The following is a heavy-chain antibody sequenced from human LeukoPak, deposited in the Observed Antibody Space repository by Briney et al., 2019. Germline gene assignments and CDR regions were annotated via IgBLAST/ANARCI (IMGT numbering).Heavy chain of an antibody. Sequence: PGGSLRLSCAASGFTFSDYDMHWVRQATGKGLEWVSAIDTLGNTYYDGSVKGRFTISRENAWNSLYLQMNSLRDGDTAVYYCIRIRTREHQYGVGVWGQGTTVTVSS. CDR3: IRIRTREHQYGVGV. CDR2: IDTLGNT. J-gene: IGHJ6*02. V-gene: IGHV3-13*01. CDR1: GFTFSDYD. D-gene: IGHD1-26*01.